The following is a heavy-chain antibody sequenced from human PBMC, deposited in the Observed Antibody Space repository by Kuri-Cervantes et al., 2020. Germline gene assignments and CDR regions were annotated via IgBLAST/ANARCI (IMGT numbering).Heavy chain of an antibody. V-gene: IGHV1-69*05. CDR2: IIPIFGTA. D-gene: IGHD1-26*01. CDR3: ARGTNSGSYDEFDY. J-gene: IGHJ4*02. CDR1: GGTFSSYA. Sequence: SVKVSCKASGGTFSSYAISWVRQAPGQGLEWMGGIIPIFGTANYAQKFQGRVTITTDESTSTAYMELSSLRSEDTAVYYCARGTNSGSYDEFDYWGQGTLVTVSS.